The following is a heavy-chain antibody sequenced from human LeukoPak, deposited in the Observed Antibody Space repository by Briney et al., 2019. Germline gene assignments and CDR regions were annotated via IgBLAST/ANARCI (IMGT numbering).Heavy chain of an antibody. J-gene: IGHJ4*02. CDR2: IYYSGST. CDR3: AKDRVGHSAIDY. Sequence: PSETLSLTCTVSGGSISSSSYYWGWIRQPPGKGLEWIGSIYYSGSTYYNPSLKSRVTISVDTSKNQFSLELSSVTAADTAVYYCAKDRVGHSAIDYWGQGILVTVSS. CDR1: GGSISSSSYY. D-gene: IGHD2-15*01. V-gene: IGHV4-39*07.